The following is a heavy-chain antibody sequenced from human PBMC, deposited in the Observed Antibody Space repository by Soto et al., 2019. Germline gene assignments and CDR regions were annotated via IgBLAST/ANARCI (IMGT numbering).Heavy chain of an antibody. CDR3: AKKLYSGTYYDLES. Sequence: EVQLLVSGGGLVQPGGSLRLSCTGSGFIFKDYAMTWVRQGPGKGLEWVSTMSESGDVVCYRDSVKGRFTMSRDMSNSTLFLQMNGLRAEDTAMYYCAKKLYSGTYYDLESWGPGTLVTVSS. CDR1: GFIFKDYA. V-gene: IGHV3-23*01. D-gene: IGHD1-26*01. CDR2: MSESGDVV. J-gene: IGHJ1*01.